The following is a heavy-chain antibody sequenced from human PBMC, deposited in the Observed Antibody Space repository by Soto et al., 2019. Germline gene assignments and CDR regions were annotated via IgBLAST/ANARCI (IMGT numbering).Heavy chain of an antibody. CDR2: ISYDGSDK. CDR3: AKSPNFYCSSPNCYKYYFDY. Sequence: PGGSLSLSCAASGFTFNTYGMHWVRQAPGKGLEWVAVISYDGSDKFYADSVKGRFTISRDNSKNALYLQMSSLRPEDTAIYYCAKSPNFYCSSPNCYKYYFDYWGQGTLVTVSS. J-gene: IGHJ4*02. V-gene: IGHV3-30*18. D-gene: IGHD2-2*02. CDR1: GFTFNTYG.